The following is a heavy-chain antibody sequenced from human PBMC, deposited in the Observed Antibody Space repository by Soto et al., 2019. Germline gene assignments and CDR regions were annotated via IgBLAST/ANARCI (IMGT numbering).Heavy chain of an antibody. V-gene: IGHV3-30*18. CDR1: SFTFSSYG. J-gene: IGHJ4*02. CDR2: IAYDGTTK. D-gene: IGHD2-2*01. Sequence: XGSLRLSCTASSFTFSSYGMHGVRQAPGRGLEWVAGIAYDGTTKYYSDSVKGRFTIARDNSKNTLYLQLNSLRAEDTAVYYCAKLIPALSTNHFFDSWGQGTLVTVSS. CDR3: AKLIPALSTNHFFDS.